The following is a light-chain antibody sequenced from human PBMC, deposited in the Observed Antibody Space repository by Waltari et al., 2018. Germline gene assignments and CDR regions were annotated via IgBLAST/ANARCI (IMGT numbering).Light chain of an antibody. CDR3: QQRSGWPYT. Sequence: EIVLTQSPATLSLSPGEAATLSCRASQSVSRYLAWYQQKPGQAPRLLIYDASNRATGIPARFSASGSGTDFTLTLSSLEPEDFAVYYCQQRSGWPYTFGQGTKLEIK. V-gene: IGKV3-11*01. CDR1: QSVSRY. J-gene: IGKJ2*01. CDR2: DAS.